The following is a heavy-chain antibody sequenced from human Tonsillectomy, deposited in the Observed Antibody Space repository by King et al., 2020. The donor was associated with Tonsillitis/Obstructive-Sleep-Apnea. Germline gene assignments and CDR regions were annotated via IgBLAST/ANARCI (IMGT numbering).Heavy chain of an antibody. Sequence: QLQESGPGLVKPSETLSLTCTVSGSSISSYYWSWIRQPAGKGLEWIGLIDTSGNTNYNPTLKTRVTMSVDTSKNQFSLKLSSVTAADTAVYYCARDLSSSPYNWFDPWGQGILVTVSS. CDR1: GSSISSYY. J-gene: IGHJ5*02. CDR2: IDTSGNT. CDR3: ARDLSSSPYNWFDP. V-gene: IGHV4-4*07. D-gene: IGHD6-13*01.